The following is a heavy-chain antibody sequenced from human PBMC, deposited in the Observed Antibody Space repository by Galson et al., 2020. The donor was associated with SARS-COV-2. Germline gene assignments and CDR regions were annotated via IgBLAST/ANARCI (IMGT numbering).Heavy chain of an antibody. D-gene: IGHD3-16*01. CDR2: ISDSGGRT. CDR3: ANGPLSPVMVTLGPLYYFDY. CDR1: GFTFSSYG. Sequence: GESLKISCAASGFTFSSYGMHWVRQAPGKGLEWVSGISDSGGRTYSADSVKGRFTISRDNSKNTLYLQMKSLRVEDTAVYYCANGPLSPVMVTLGPLYYFDYWGQGTLVTVSS. V-gene: IGHV3-23*01. J-gene: IGHJ4*02.